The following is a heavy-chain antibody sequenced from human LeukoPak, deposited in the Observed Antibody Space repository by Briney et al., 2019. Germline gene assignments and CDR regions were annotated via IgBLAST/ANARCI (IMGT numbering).Heavy chain of an antibody. CDR3: ARAGSSGWYEGAFDY. CDR2: ISSNGGST. Sequence: PGGSLRLSCAASGFTFSSYAMHWVRQAPGKGLEYVSAISSNGGSTYYANSVKGRFTISRDNSKNTLYLQMGSLRAEDMAVYYCARAGSSGWYEGAFDYWGQGTLVTVSS. V-gene: IGHV3-64*01. D-gene: IGHD6-19*01. CDR1: GFTFSSYA. J-gene: IGHJ4*02.